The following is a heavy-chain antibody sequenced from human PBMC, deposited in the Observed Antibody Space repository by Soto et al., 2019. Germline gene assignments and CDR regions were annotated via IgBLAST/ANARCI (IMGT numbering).Heavy chain of an antibody. CDR3: ATQDFRGTTGTT. Sequence: GGSLRLSCAASGFTFSTFAMGWVRQPPGRGLEWLLLISGGGDKTYYANSVKGRFTVSRDNSENTLYLQMNSLRAEDTAVYYCATQDFRGTTGTTWGQGTLVTVSS. CDR2: ISGGGDKT. CDR1: GFTFSTFA. D-gene: IGHD1-1*01. J-gene: IGHJ4*02. V-gene: IGHV3-23*01.